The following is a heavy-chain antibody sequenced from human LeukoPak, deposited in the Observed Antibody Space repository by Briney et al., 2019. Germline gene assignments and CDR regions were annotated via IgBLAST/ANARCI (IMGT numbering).Heavy chain of an antibody. CDR1: AAALSINA. V-gene: IGHV1-69*05. Sequence: AVYVCCTASAAALSINAISLVRQGPGQGLGLVGGIFTSLGTANNAHKVHGKGPITTDQATTKAYMELSSLRPEDAAVYYCARALPLRYYYDSSGYGGAFDIWGQGTMVTVSS. CDR3: ARALPLRYYYDSSGYGGAFDI. J-gene: IGHJ3*02. D-gene: IGHD3-22*01. CDR2: IFTSLGTA.